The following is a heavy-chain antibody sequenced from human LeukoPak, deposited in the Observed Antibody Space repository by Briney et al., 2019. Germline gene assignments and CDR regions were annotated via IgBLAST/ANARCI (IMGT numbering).Heavy chain of an antibody. CDR2: IYHSGST. J-gene: IGHJ3*02. D-gene: IGHD2-15*01. V-gene: IGHV4-38-2*02. Sequence: PSETLSLTCTVSGYCISSGYYWGWIRQPPGKGLEWSGSIYHSGSTYYNPSLKSRVTISVDTSKNQFSLKLSSVTAADTAVYYCAREALLGYCSGGSCTTGAFDIWGQGTMVTVSS. CDR1: GYCISSGYY. CDR3: AREALLGYCSGGSCTTGAFDI.